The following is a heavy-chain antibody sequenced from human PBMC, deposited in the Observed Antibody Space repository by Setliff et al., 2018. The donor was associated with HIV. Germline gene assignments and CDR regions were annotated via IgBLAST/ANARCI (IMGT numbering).Heavy chain of an antibody. J-gene: IGHJ2*01. CDR3: VRDRMVGSTKYFDL. V-gene: IGHV3-11*04. Sequence: SLTISCAASGFNFSDSFMTWMRQIPGRGLEWISYISNSGRTKHYADSVKGRFIVSRDNANNSLYLQMNSLRVEETAVYFCVRDRMVGSTKYFDLGGRGTLVTVSS. D-gene: IGHD1-26*01. CDR1: GFNFSDSF. CDR2: ISNSGRTK.